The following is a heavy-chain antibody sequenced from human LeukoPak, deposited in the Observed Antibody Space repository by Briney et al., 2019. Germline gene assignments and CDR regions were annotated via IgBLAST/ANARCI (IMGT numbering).Heavy chain of an antibody. CDR1: GYTFTSYD. V-gene: IGHV1-8*01. CDR2: MNPNSGNT. D-gene: IGHD3-22*01. Sequence: ASVKVSCKASGYTFTSYDINWVRQATGQGLEWMGWMNPNSGNTGYAQKFQGRVTMTRNTSISTAYMELSSLRSEDTAVYYCARMGYYYDSSGSDLDPFDYWGQGTLVTVSS. J-gene: IGHJ4*02. CDR3: ARMGYYYDSSGSDLDPFDY.